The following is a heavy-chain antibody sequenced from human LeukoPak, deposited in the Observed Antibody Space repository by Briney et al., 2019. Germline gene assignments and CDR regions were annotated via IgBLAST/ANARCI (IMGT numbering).Heavy chain of an antibody. CDR3: AKDVSNFIGASDT. CDR1: GFAFSSDA. V-gene: IGHV3-23*01. J-gene: IGHJ3*02. D-gene: IGHD2-8*01. CDR2: IDVSGDST. Sequence: GGSLRLSCAASGFAFSSDAMTWVRQTPGKGLEWVSTIDVSGDSTYYADSVKCRFTISSDNSKNTLYLQVNRLRVEDTAVYYCAKDVSNFIGASDTWGQGTMVTVSS.